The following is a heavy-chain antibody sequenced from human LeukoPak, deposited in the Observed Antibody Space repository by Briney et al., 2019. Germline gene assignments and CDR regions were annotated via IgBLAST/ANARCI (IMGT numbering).Heavy chain of an antibody. CDR2: ISYDGSNK. CDR1: GFTFSSYG. J-gene: IGHJ6*03. CDR3: AKDRARFGRGYYYMDV. V-gene: IGHV3-30*18. Sequence: GRSLRLSCAASGFTFSSYGMHWVRQAPGKGLEWVAVISYDGSNKYYADSVKGRFTISRDNSKNTLYLQMNSLRAEDTAVYYCAKDRARFGRGYYYMDVWGKGTTVTVSS. D-gene: IGHD3-10*01.